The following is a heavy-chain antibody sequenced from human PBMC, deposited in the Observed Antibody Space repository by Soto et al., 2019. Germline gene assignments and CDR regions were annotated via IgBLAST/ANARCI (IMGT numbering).Heavy chain of an antibody. J-gene: IGHJ4*02. Sequence: QVQVVESGGGVVQPGRSLRLSCAASGFVFSNYGMHWVRQAPGKGLEWVAVISNDGNDEYYIDSVKGRFTISRDNSKNTLYLTMNTLNPEDTALCYCAKDIHSGRTHLGADYWGQGTVVTVSS. CDR1: GFVFSNYG. CDR3: AKDIHSGRTHLGADY. D-gene: IGHD1-26*01. CDR2: ISNDGNDE. V-gene: IGHV3-30*18.